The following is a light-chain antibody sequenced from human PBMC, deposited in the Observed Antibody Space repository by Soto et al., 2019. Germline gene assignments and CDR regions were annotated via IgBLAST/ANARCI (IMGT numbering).Light chain of an antibody. V-gene: IGKV3-20*01. CDR2: GAS. J-gene: IGKJ4*01. CDR3: QQYGSLIT. Sequence: EIVLTQSPGTLSLSPGERATLSCRASQSVSSSYLAWYQRKPGQAPRLLIHGASTRAAGISDRFSGSGSGTDFTLTISRLEPEDFAVYYCQQYGSLITFGGGTKADIK. CDR1: QSVSSSY.